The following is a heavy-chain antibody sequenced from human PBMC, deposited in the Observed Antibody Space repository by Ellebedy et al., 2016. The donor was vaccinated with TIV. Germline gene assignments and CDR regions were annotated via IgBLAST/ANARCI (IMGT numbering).Heavy chain of an antibody. J-gene: IGHJ2*01. CDR3: AGDRAPDGRNWFFDL. CDR1: GGTFSTYA. CDR2: TIPIFGTT. V-gene: IGHV1-69*06. D-gene: IGHD5-24*01. Sequence: AASVKVSCKASGGTFSTYAISWVRQAPGQGLDWMGGTIPIFGTTNYAQKFQGRVTITADRSTNTAYLELSGLRSEDTAVYYRAGDRAPDGRNWFFDLWGRGTLVTVSS.